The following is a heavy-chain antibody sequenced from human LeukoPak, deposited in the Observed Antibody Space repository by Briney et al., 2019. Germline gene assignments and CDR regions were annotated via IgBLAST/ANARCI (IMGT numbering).Heavy chain of an antibody. CDR3: ARVGSNHLNYYYYYGMDV. D-gene: IGHD6-13*01. CDR2: ISYDGSDK. V-gene: IGHV3-30*14. CDR1: GFTLRTYP. Sequence: GGSLRLSCAASGFTLRTYPMHWDRQAPGKGLEWVAVISYDGSDKYYADSVRGRFTISRDNSKNTLYLHVNNLRVEDTAVYYCARVGSNHLNYYYYYGMDVWGQGTTVTVSS. J-gene: IGHJ6*02.